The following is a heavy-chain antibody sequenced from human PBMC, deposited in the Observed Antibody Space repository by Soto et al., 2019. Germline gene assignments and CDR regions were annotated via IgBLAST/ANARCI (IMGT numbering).Heavy chain of an antibody. CDR2: ISGSGGRS. CDR3: AKAYFVWSSEQPYYFDY. V-gene: IGHV3-23*01. D-gene: IGHD3-16*01. Sequence: EVQLLDSGGGLVQRGGSLRLSCAASGFTFSNYAMTWVRQGPGKGLEWVSGISGSGGRSYYADSVKGRFTISRDNSKSTLYLQMNSLRAEDTAVYYCAKAYFVWSSEQPYYFDYWGQGTLVTVSS. J-gene: IGHJ4*02. CDR1: GFTFSNYA.